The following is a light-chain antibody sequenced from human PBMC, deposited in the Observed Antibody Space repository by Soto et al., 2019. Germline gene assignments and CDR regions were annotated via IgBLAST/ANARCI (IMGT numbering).Light chain of an antibody. V-gene: IGLV2-14*03. CDR3: SSYTDRQSYL. Sequence: VLTLPASVSGSPGQSITISCSGTSSDIGSYNHVAWYQQFPGKSPKLMIYAVSDRPPGVSDRFSGSKSGITASLTISGLPTEDEADYYRSSYTDRQSYLFGRWTQVTVL. CDR2: AVS. J-gene: IGLJ1*01. CDR1: SSDIGSYNH.